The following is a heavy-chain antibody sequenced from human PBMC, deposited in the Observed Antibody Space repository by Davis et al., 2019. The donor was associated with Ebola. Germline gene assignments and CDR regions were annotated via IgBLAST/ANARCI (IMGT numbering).Heavy chain of an antibody. D-gene: IGHD6-6*01. J-gene: IGHJ6*02. CDR3: ATEYSSSSLVYYYGMDV. V-gene: IGHV3-11*01. CDR1: GFTFSGYY. Sequence: GGSLRLSCAASGFTFSGYYMSWIRQAPGKGLEWVSYISSSGNTIYYADSVKGRFTISRDNSKNTLYLQMNSLRAEDTAVYYCATEYSSSSLVYYYGMDVWGQGTTVTVSS. CDR2: ISSSGNTI.